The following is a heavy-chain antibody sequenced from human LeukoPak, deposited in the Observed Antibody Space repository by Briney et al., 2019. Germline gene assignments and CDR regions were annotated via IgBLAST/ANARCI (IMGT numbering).Heavy chain of an antibody. J-gene: IGHJ4*02. CDR1: GGSFSGYY. CDR2: INHSGST. D-gene: IGHD2-2*01. CDR3: ARHYYCSSTSCHYYFDY. V-gene: IGHV4-34*01. Sequence: SETLSLTCAVYGGSFSGYYWSWIRQPPGKGLEWIGEINHSGSTNYNPSLKSRVTISVDTSKNQFSLKLSSVTAADTAVYYSARHYYCSSTSCHYYFDYWGQGTLVTVSS.